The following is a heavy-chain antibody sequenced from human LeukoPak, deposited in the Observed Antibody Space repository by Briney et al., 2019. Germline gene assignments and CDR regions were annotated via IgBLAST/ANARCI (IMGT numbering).Heavy chain of an antibody. Sequence: PGGSLRLSCVASRFTSSNHYMSWVRQAPGKGLEWVATIKPDGSETFYVDSVKGRFTVSRDNAKNSLYLQMSSLRAEDTAVYHCARNLVHLWNVFDFWGLGTMVTVSS. V-gene: IGHV3-7*01. CDR2: IKPDGSET. D-gene: IGHD5-18*01. CDR1: RFTSSNHY. CDR3: ARNLVHLWNVFDF. J-gene: IGHJ3*01.